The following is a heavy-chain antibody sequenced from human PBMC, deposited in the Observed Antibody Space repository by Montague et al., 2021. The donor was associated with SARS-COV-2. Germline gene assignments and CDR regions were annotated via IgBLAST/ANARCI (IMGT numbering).Heavy chain of an antibody. CDR1: GGHYF. V-gene: IGHV4-59*01. Sequence: TLSLTCTVSGGHYFWSWIRQPPGKGLEWIGYIYYSGTTKYNPSLESRVTISLDTSKNQLSLRLSSVTAADTAVYYCARIVVVTYSHFDLWGRGTLVTVSS. CDR3: ARIVVVTYSHFDL. J-gene: IGHJ2*01. D-gene: IGHD3-22*01. CDR2: IYYSGTT.